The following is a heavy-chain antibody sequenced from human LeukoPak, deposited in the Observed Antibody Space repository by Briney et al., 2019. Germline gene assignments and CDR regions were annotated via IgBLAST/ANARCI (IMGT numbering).Heavy chain of an antibody. D-gene: IGHD3-9*01. V-gene: IGHV3-21*01. CDR2: ISSSSSYI. CDR3: AKDYQDPDILTGYYAFDI. Sequence: PGGSLRLSCAASGFTFSSYSMNWVRQAPGKGLEWVSSISSSSSYIYYADSVKGRFTISRDNAKNSLYLQMNSLRAEDTAVYYCAKDYQDPDILTGYYAFDIWGQGTMVTVSS. J-gene: IGHJ3*02. CDR1: GFTFSSYS.